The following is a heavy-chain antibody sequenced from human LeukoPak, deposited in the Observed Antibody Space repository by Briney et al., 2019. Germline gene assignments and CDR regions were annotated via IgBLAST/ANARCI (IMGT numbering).Heavy chain of an antibody. CDR1: GGSLRGYY. J-gene: IGHJ4*02. CDR3: ARGVCSGGSCYSEWNY. V-gene: IGHV4-34*01. Sequence: PSETLSPPLAGHGGSLRGYYWGGIRPPPREGGGGIWENNYSGSTKYNPSLKSRVTISVDTSKNQFSLKLNSVTAADTAVYYCARGVCSGGSCYSEWNYWGQGTLVTVSS. CDR2: NNYSGST. D-gene: IGHD2-15*01.